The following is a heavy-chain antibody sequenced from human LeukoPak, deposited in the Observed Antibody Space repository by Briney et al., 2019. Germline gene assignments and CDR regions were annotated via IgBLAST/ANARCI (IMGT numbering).Heavy chain of an antibody. CDR3: ARVVLTPTGPSFDY. Sequence: ASVKVSCKASGYTFTSYAMNWVRQAPGQGLEWMGWINTNTGNPTFAQGFTGRFVFSLDTSVSTAYLQISSLKAEDTALYYCARVVLTPTGPSFDYWGQGTLVTVSS. CDR1: GYTFTSYA. CDR2: INTNTGNP. J-gene: IGHJ4*02. V-gene: IGHV7-4-1*02. D-gene: IGHD1-1*01.